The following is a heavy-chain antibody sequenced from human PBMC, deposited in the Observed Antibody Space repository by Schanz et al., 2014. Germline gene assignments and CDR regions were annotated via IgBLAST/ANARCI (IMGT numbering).Heavy chain of an antibody. Sequence: EVQLVESGGGLVQPGGSLRLSCTASGFTFSSYAMSWVRQAPGKGLEWVSAIGVDGTTTYYADSVKGRFTMSRDNAKNSVFLQMNSLRAEDTAVYYCAKGRFGELSAFDIWGQGTMVTVSS. CDR3: AKGRFGELSAFDI. CDR1: GFTFSSYA. J-gene: IGHJ3*02. D-gene: IGHD3-10*01. CDR2: IGVDGTTT. V-gene: IGHV3-23*04.